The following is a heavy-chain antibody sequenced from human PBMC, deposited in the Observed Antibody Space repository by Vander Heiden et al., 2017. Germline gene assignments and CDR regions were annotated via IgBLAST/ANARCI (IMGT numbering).Heavy chain of an antibody. CDR1: GGSISSGDHN. J-gene: IGHJ5*02. CDR2: IDYSGRT. Sequence: QVQLQESGPGLVKPSQTLSLTCTVSGGSISSGDHNWSWIRQPPGKGLEWIGYIDYSGRTHSNPSLESRVTISVDTSKNQFSLRLSSVTAADTAVYYCARYYYDNSGYYYPPLYNWFDPWGQGTLVTVSS. V-gene: IGHV4-30-4*01. D-gene: IGHD3-22*01. CDR3: ARYYYDNSGYYYPPLYNWFDP.